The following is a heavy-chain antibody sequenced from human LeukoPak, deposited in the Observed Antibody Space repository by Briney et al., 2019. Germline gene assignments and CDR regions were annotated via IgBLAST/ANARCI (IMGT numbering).Heavy chain of an antibody. D-gene: IGHD2-2*01. J-gene: IGHJ4*02. V-gene: IGHV1-69*04. CDR1: GGTFSSYA. Sequence: ASVKVSCKASGGTFSSYAISWVRQAPGQGLEWMGRIIPIFGIVNYAQKFQGRVTITADKSTSTAYMELSSLRSEDTAVYYCARDPAGYYFDYWGQGTLVTVSS. CDR3: ARDPAGYYFDY. CDR2: IIPIFGIV.